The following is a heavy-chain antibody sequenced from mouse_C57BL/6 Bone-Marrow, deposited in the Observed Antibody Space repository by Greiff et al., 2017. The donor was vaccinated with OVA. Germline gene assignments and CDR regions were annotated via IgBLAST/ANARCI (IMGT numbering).Heavy chain of an antibody. V-gene: IGHV14-4*01. CDR2: IDPENGDT. CDR1: GFNIKDDY. CDR3: TTPTGTDY. D-gene: IGHD4-1*01. Sequence: VQLKESGAELVRPGASVKLSCTASGFNIKDDYMHWVKQRPEQGLEWIGWIDPENGDTEYASKFQGKATITADTSSNTAYLQLSSLTSEDTAVYYCTTPTGTDYWGQGTTLTVSS. J-gene: IGHJ2*01.